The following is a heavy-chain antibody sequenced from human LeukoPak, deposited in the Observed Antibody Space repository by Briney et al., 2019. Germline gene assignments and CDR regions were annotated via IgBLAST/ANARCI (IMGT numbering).Heavy chain of an antibody. V-gene: IGHV3-7*03. D-gene: IGHD2-21*01. CDR2: INQEGDDK. Sequence: PGGSLRLSCVASGFTFRNYRMTWVRQAPGKGLEWVANINQEGDDKYYVDSVKGRFTISRDNTRNSLFLQMNSLRAEDTAVYYCVVTRTRGDHWGQGTLVTVSS. CDR3: VVTRTRGDH. CDR1: GFTFRNYR. J-gene: IGHJ4*02.